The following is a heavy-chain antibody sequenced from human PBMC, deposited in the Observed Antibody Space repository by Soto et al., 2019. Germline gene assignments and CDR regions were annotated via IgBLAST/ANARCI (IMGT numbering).Heavy chain of an antibody. CDR2: IYYSGST. CDR1: GGSISSGGYY. Sequence: KPSETLSLTCSVSGGSISSGGYYWSWIRQPPGKGLEWIGYIYYSGSTNYNPSLKSRVTISVDTSKNQFSLKLSSVTAADTAVYYCARGNYYDSSGYYPPYFQHWGQGTLVTVSS. D-gene: IGHD3-22*01. J-gene: IGHJ1*01. V-gene: IGHV4-61*08. CDR3: ARGNYYDSSGYYPPYFQH.